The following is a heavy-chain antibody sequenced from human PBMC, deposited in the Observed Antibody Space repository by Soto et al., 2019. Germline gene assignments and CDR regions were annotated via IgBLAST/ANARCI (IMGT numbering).Heavy chain of an antibody. CDR2: IIPSIGII. V-gene: IGHV1-69*04. CDR3: AREGDMKFHSDSSDEPGY. Sequence: QVQLVQSGAEVKKPGSSVKVSCKASGGTFSSFVISWVRQAPGQGLVWMGRIIPSIGIINYAQKFQGRVTITADTSTSTAYMELSSLRSDDTAVYYCAREGDMKFHSDSSDEPGYWGQGTLVTVSS. D-gene: IGHD3-22*01. CDR1: GGTFSSFV. J-gene: IGHJ4*02.